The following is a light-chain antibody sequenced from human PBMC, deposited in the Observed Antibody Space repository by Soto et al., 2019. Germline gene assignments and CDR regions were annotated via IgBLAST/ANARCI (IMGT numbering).Light chain of an antibody. CDR1: QSFRGL. V-gene: IGKV3-11*01. CDR3: QHFRA. Sequence: EIVLTQSPGTLSLSPGERATLSCRASQSFRGLLAWYQQKPGQAPRLLIYDASNRATGIPARFSGSGSGTDFTLTLSRVEPDDFAVYYCQHFRAFGQGTRLEIK. J-gene: IGKJ5*01. CDR2: DAS.